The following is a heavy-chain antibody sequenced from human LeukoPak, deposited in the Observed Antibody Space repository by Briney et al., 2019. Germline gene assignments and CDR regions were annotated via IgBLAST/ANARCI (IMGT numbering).Heavy chain of an antibody. V-gene: IGHV3-21*01. Sequence: GGSLRLSCAASGFTFSSYNMNWVRQAPGKGLEWVSSISSSSSYMYYADSVKGRFTISRDNAKNSLYLQMNSLRAEDTAVYYCARANYYDSSVYYPYWGQGTLVTVSS. CDR3: ARANYYDSSVYYPY. J-gene: IGHJ4*02. D-gene: IGHD3-22*01. CDR1: GFTFSSYN. CDR2: ISSSSSYM.